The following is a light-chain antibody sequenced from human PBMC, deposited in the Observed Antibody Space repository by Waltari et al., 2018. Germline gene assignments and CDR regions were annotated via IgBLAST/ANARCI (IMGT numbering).Light chain of an antibody. CDR2: DAS. CDR1: QGISRY. V-gene: IGKV3-11*01. CDR3: QQRSNWHPGFS. Sequence: EIELTQSPATLSLSPGERATVDCRASQGISRYLAWYQQKPGQTPRLLIYDASNRATGVPDRFSGSGSGTDFTLTISSLEPDDFAVYYCQQRSNWHPGFSFGPGTKVEIK. J-gene: IGKJ3*01.